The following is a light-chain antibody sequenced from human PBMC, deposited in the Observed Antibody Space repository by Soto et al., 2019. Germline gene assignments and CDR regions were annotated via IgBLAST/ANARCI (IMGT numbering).Light chain of an antibody. CDR1: QSISSW. CDR2: KAY. CDR3: QQYKSYSLT. Sequence: DIQMTQSPSTLSASVGDRVTITCRASQSISSWLAWYQHKPGKAPKLLIYKAYSLESGVPSRFSGSGSGTEFTLAMSTLQADEFATYYCQQYKSYSLTVGGGTKVEIK. V-gene: IGKV1-5*03. J-gene: IGKJ4*01.